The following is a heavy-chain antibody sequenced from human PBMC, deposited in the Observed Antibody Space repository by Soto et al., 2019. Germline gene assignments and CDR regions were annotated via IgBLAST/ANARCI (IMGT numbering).Heavy chain of an antibody. Sequence: EVQLVESGGGLVQPGGSLRLSCAASGFTVSSNYMSWVRQAPGKGLEWVSVIYSGGSTYYADSVKGRFTISRDNSKNTLYLQMISLRAEDTAVYYCAREICFGEVYYGMDVWCQGTRVTVSS. CDR2: IYSGGST. CDR1: GFTVSSNY. J-gene: IGHJ6*02. CDR3: AREICFGEVYYGMDV. V-gene: IGHV3-66*01. D-gene: IGHD3-10*01.